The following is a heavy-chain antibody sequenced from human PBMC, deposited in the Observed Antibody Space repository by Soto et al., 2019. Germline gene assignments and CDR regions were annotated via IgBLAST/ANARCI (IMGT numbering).Heavy chain of an antibody. CDR3: ASYGDYPSDWYFDL. D-gene: IGHD4-17*01. V-gene: IGHV1-69*12. J-gene: IGHJ2*01. Sequence: QVQLVQSGAEVKKPGSSVKVSCKASGGTFSSYAISWVRQAPGQGLEWMGGIIPIFGTANYAQKFQGRVTITADESTSTAYMELSSLRSEDTAVYYCASYGDYPSDWYFDLWGRSTLVTVSS. CDR2: IIPIFGTA. CDR1: GGTFSSYA.